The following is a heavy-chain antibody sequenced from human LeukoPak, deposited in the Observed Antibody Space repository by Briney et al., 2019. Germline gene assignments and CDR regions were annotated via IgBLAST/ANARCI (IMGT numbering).Heavy chain of an antibody. Sequence: GASVKVSCKASGYTFTSYYMHWVRQAPGQGLEWMGIINPSGGSTSYAQKFQGRVTMTRDMSTSTVYMELSSLRSEDTAVYYCAIHSSGWRVANWCDPGGQGTLVTVSS. CDR3: AIHSSGWRVANWCDP. J-gene: IGHJ5*02. CDR1: GYTFTSYY. D-gene: IGHD6-19*01. CDR2: INPSGGST. V-gene: IGHV1-46*01.